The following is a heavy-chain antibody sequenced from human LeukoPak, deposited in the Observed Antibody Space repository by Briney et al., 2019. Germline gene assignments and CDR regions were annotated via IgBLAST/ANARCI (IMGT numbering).Heavy chain of an antibody. CDR2: INWNGGST. D-gene: IGHD1-7*01. CDR3: ARDSGYGGYWNYGYDY. V-gene: IGHV3-20*04. J-gene: IGHJ4*02. CDR1: GFTFDDYG. Sequence: GGSLRPSCAASGFTFDDYGMSWVRQAPGKGLEWVSGINWNGGSTGYADSVKGRFTISRDNAKNSLYLQMNSLRAEDTALYYCARDSGYGGYWNYGYDYWGQGTLVTVSS.